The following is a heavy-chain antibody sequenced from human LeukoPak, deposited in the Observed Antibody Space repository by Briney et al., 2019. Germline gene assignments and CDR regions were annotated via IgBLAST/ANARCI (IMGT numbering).Heavy chain of an antibody. V-gene: IGHV4-34*01. CDR1: GGSFSDYY. J-gene: IGHJ4*01. CDR2: IYHSGST. D-gene: IGHD1-14*01. Sequence: SESLSLTCAVYGGSFSDYYWSWIRQPPGKGLEWIGEIYHSGSTKYNPSLKSRVTMSVDTSKNQFSLKLSSVTAADTAVYYCARQGNTTSLFDCWGHGTLVTVSS. CDR3: ARQGNTTSLFDC.